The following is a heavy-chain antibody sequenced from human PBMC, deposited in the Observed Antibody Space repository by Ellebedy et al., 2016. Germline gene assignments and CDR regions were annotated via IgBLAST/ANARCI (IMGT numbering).Heavy chain of an antibody. J-gene: IGHJ6*02. CDR3: ARQVGVDNYGMDV. CDR1: GGSISSYY. Sequence: GSLRLSXTVSGGSISSYYWSWIRQPPGKGLEWIGYIYYSGSTNYNPSLKSRVTISVDTSKNQFSLKLSSVTAADTAVYYCARQVGVDNYGMDVWGQGTTVTVSS. CDR2: IYYSGST. D-gene: IGHD5-12*01. V-gene: IGHV4-59*08.